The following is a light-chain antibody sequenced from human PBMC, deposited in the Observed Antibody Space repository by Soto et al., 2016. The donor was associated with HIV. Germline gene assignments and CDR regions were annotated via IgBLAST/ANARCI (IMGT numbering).Light chain of an antibody. CDR3: QQANNFPWT. V-gene: IGKV1-27*01. CDR2: AAS. Sequence: DIQMTQSPSSLSASVGDRVTITCRASQDINNYLAWYQQKPGKVPKLLIYAASTLQSGVPSRFSGSGSGTDFTLTISSLQPEDFATYYCQQANNFPWTFGQGTKVEIK. CDR1: QDINNY. J-gene: IGKJ1*01.